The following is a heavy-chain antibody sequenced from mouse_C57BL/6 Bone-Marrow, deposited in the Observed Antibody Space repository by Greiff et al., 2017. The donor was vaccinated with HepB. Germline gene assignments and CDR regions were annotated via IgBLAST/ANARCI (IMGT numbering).Heavy chain of an antibody. V-gene: IGHV3-1*01. D-gene: IGHD2-5*01. CDR1: GYSITSGYD. CDR3: ARRGYSKSYWYFDV. J-gene: IGHJ1*03. Sequence: VQLQQSGPGMVKPSQSLSLTCTVTGYSITSGYDWHWIRHFPGNKLEWMGYISYSGSTNYNPSLKSRISITHDTSKNHFFLKLNSVTTEDTATYYCARRGYSKSYWYFDVWGTGTTVTVSS. CDR2: ISYSGST.